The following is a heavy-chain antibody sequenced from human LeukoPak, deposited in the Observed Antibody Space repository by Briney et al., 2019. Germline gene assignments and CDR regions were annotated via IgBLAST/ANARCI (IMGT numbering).Heavy chain of an antibody. V-gene: IGHV4-39*07. CDR1: GGSISSSSYY. D-gene: IGHD3-22*01. CDR2: IYYSGST. CDR3: ARDLYDSSGYYMDY. J-gene: IGHJ4*02. Sequence: SETLSLTCAVSGGSISSSSYYWGWIRQPPGKGLEWIGSIYYSGSTDYNPSLKSRVTISVDTSKNQFSLRLSSVTAADTAVYYCARDLYDSSGYYMDYWGQGTLVTVSS.